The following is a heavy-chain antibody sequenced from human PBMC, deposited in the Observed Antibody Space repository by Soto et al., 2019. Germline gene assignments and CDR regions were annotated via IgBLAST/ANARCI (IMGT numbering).Heavy chain of an antibody. CDR1: GYSFTSYW. CDR3: ARHGKYCSGGSCYGYYYYGMDV. J-gene: IGHJ6*02. D-gene: IGHD2-15*01. CDR2: IDPSDSYT. V-gene: IGHV5-10-1*01. Sequence: PGESLKISCKGSGYSFTSYWISWVRQMPGKGLEWMGRIDPSDSYTNYSPSFQGHVTISADKSISTAYLQWSSLKASGTAMYYCARHGKYCSGGSCYGYYYYGMDVWGQGTTVTVSS.